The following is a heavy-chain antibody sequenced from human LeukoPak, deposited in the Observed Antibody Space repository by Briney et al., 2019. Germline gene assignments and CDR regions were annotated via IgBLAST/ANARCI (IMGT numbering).Heavy chain of an antibody. D-gene: IGHD3-10*01. CDR3: AKDPTMVRGVIINSYYYYYMDV. CDR1: GFTFSSYG. V-gene: IGHV3-30*02. J-gene: IGHJ6*03. CDR2: IRYDGSNK. Sequence: GGSLRLSCAASGFTFSSYGMHWVRQAPGKGLEWVAFIRYDGSNKYYADSVKGRFTFSRDNSKNTLYLQMNSLRAEDTAVYYCAKDPTMVRGVIINSYYYYYMDVWGKGTTVTVSS.